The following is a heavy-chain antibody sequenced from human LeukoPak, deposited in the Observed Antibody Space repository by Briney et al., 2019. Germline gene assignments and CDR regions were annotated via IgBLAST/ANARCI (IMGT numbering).Heavy chain of an antibody. J-gene: IGHJ4*02. D-gene: IGHD4-11*01. CDR1: GYTFTSYY. Sequence: ASVNVSCKASGYTFTSYYMHWVRQAPGQGLEWMGIINPSGGSTSYAQKFQGRVTMTRDTSTSTVYMELSSLRSEDTAVYYCARDDYRKYYFDYWGQGTLVTVSS. CDR3: ARDDYRKYYFDY. CDR2: INPSGGST. V-gene: IGHV1-46*01.